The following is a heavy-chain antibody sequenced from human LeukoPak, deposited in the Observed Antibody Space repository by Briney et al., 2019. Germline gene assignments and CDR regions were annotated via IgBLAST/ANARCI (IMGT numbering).Heavy chain of an antibody. CDR2: ISGSGGST. Sequence: GGTLRLSCAASGFTFSSYGMSWVRQAPGKGLEWVSAISGSGGSTYYADSVKGRFTISRDNSKNTLYLQMNSLRAEDTAVYYCAKAMIVVVSYYYYYMDVWGKGTTVTISS. CDR3: AKAMIVVVSYYYYYMDV. D-gene: IGHD3-22*01. CDR1: GFTFSSYG. V-gene: IGHV3-23*01. J-gene: IGHJ6*03.